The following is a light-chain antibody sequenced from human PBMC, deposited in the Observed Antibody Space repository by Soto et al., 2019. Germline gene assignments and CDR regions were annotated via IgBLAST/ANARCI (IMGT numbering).Light chain of an antibody. Sequence: QSVLTQSPSASASLGASVKLTCTLSSGHSSYAIAWHQQQPEKGPRYLMKLNSDGSHSKGDGIPDRFSGSSSGAERYLTISSLQSEEEADYYCQNWGTGILVFGGGTKLTVL. CDR3: QNWGTGILV. CDR2: LNSDGSH. CDR1: SGHSSYA. J-gene: IGLJ2*01. V-gene: IGLV4-69*01.